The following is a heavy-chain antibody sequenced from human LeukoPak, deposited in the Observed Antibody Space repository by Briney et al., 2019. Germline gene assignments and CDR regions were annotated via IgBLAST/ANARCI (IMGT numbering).Heavy chain of an antibody. CDR2: MYSGGST. D-gene: IGHD3-3*01. Sequence: PGGSLRLSCAASGFTVSSNYMSWVRQAPGKGLEWVSVMYSGGSTYYADSVKGRFTISRDNSKNTLYLQMNSLRAEDTAVYYCAKVPVGIWSGFISIDYWGQGTLVTVSS. J-gene: IGHJ4*02. CDR3: AKVPVGIWSGFISIDY. V-gene: IGHV3-53*01. CDR1: GFTVSSNY.